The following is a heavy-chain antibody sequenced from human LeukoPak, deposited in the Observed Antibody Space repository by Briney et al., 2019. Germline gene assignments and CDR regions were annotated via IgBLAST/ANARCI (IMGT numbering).Heavy chain of an antibody. CDR2: IIPILGIA. V-gene: IGHV1-69*04. J-gene: IGHJ4*02. CDR1: GGTFSSYA. D-gene: IGHD3-16*01. Sequence: SVKVSCKASGGTFSSYAISWVRQAPGQGLEWMGRIIPILGIANYAQKFQGRVTITADKSTSTAYMELSSLRSEDTAVYYCARDEGGAVLDYWGQGTLVTVSS. CDR3: ARDEGGAVLDY.